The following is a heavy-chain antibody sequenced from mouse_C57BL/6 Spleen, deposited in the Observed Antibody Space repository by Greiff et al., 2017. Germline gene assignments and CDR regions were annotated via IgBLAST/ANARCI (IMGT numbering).Heavy chain of an antibody. CDR3: ASEFITTVVATGYFDV. Sequence: LQESGAELARPGASVKLSCKASGYTFTSYGISWVKQRTGQGLEWIGEIYPRSGNTYYNEKFKGKATLTADKSSSTAYMELRSLTSEDSAVYFCASEFITTVVATGYFDVWGTGTTVTVSS. CDR2: IYPRSGNT. D-gene: IGHD1-1*01. V-gene: IGHV1-81*01. CDR1: GYTFTSYG. J-gene: IGHJ1*03.